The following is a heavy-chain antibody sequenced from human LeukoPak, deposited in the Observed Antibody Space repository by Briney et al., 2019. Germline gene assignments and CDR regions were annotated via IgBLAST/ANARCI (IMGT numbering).Heavy chain of an antibody. Sequence: GSLRLSCAASGFNVSNNYMTWVRQAPGKGLEWVSVIYISGSTYYADSVKGRFTISRDNSKNTLYLQLNSLRAEDTAVYYCARGQGSWGQGTLVTVSS. CDR1: GFNVSNNY. V-gene: IGHV3-66*01. J-gene: IGHJ5*02. CDR2: IYISGST. CDR3: ARGQGS.